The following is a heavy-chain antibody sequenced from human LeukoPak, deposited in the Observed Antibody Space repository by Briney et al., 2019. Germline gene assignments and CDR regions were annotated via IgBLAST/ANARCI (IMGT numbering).Heavy chain of an antibody. CDR1: GFTFTGYF. CDR2: INPNSGGT. D-gene: IGHD5-18*01. V-gene: IGHV1-2*06. CDR3: ARDAGQLYFDY. Sequence: ASVKVSCKASGFTFTGYFMHWVRQAPGQRLEWMGRINPNSGGTNYAQEFQGRVTMTWDTSISTAYMDLSRLTFDDTAVYYCARDAGQLYFDYWGQGALVTVSS. J-gene: IGHJ4*02.